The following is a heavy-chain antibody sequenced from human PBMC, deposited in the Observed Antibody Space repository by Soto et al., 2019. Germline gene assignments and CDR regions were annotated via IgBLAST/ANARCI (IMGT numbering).Heavy chain of an antibody. V-gene: IGHV3-13*04. D-gene: IGHD3-22*01. Sequence: GGSLRLSCAASGFTFSSYDMQWVRQATGKGLEWVSAIGTAGDTYYPGSVKGRFTISRENAKNSLYLQMNSLRAGDTAVYYCARSPPGGYHYYYGMDVWGQGTTVTVAS. CDR1: GFTFSSYD. J-gene: IGHJ6*02. CDR2: IGTAGDT. CDR3: ARSPPGGYHYYYGMDV.